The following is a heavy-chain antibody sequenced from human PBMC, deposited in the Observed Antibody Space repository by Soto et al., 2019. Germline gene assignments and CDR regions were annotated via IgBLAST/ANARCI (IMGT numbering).Heavy chain of an antibody. CDR2: IWYDGSNK. Sequence: PGGSLRLSCAASGFTFSSYGMHWVRQAPGKGLEWVAVIWYDGSNKYYADSVKGRFTISRDNSKNTLYLQMNSLRAEDTAVYYCAREKAFYGDYYYGMDVWGQGTTVTVSS. CDR1: GFTFSSYG. CDR3: AREKAFYGDYYYGMDV. V-gene: IGHV3-33*01. J-gene: IGHJ6*02. D-gene: IGHD4-17*01.